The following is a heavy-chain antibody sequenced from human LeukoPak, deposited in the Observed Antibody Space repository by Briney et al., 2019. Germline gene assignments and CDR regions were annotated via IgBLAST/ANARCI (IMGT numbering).Heavy chain of an antibody. D-gene: IGHD3-9*01. CDR3: ARGSNYDILTGHDAFDI. CDR1: GYTFTSYG. J-gene: IGHJ3*02. CDR2: ISAYNGNT. V-gene: IGHV1-18*01. Sequence: GASVKASCKASGYTFTSYGISWVRQAPGQGLEWMGWISAYNGNTNYAQKLQGRVTMTTDTSTSTAYVELRSLRSDDTAVYYCARGSNYDILTGHDAFDIWGQGTMVTVSS.